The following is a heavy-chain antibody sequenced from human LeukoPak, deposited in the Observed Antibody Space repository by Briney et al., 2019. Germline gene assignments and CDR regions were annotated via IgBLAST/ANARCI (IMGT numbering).Heavy chain of an antibody. D-gene: IGHD6-6*01. CDR2: IYYSGST. Sequence: PSDTLSLTRTVSARSIRSYYGSWIRHPPGKGLEWIGYIYYSGSTNYNPSLKSRVTLSVDTSKNQFSLKLNSVTAADTAVYYCARDSSAGYWGQGSLVTVSS. J-gene: IGHJ4*02. V-gene: IGHV4-59*01. CDR1: ARSIRSYY. CDR3: ARDSSAGY.